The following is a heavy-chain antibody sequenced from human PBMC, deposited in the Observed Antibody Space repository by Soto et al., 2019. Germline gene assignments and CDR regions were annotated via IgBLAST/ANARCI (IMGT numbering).Heavy chain of an antibody. Sequence: EVQLVESGGGLVQPGGSLRLSCAASGFTVSSHYMSWVRQAPGKGLEWVSVLYTIGSTDYADSVKGRFTISRDETKNTVYLQMHGLSAEDTAVYYCARGLWACNWDRSFDSWGQGTLVTVSS. CDR1: GFTVSSHY. CDR2: LYTIGST. V-gene: IGHV3-66*01. J-gene: IGHJ4*02. D-gene: IGHD1-1*01. CDR3: ARGLWACNWDRSFDS.